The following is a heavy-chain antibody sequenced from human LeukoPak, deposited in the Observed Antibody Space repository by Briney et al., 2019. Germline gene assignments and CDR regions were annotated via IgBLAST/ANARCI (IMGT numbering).Heavy chain of an antibody. D-gene: IGHD3-22*01. CDR2: IWYDGSNK. Sequence: PGGSLRLSCAASGFTFSSYGMHWVRQAPGKGLEWVAVIWYDGSNKYYAESVKGRFTISRDNSKNTLYLQMNSLRAEDTAVYYCAKDYYDIVGRFDYWGQGTLVIVSS. J-gene: IGHJ4*02. V-gene: IGHV3-33*06. CDR1: GFTFSSYG. CDR3: AKDYYDIVGRFDY.